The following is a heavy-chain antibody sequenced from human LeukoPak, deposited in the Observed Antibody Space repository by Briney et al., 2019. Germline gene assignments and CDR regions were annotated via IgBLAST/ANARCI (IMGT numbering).Heavy chain of an antibody. J-gene: IGHJ4*02. D-gene: IGHD4/OR15-4a*01. CDR3: ARDQGAPGDY. CDR2: IDEDGAEK. CDR1: GFIFSRYW. V-gene: IGHV3-7*03. Sequence: GGSLRLSCAVSGFIFSRYWMTWVRQAPGKGLEWVANIDEDGAEKLYVDSVKGRFTISRDNARKLVYLQMNSLRAEDTTLYYCARDQGAPGDYWGQGTLVTVSS.